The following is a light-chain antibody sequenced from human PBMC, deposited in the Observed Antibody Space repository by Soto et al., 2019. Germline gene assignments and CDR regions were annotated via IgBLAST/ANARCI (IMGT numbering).Light chain of an antibody. Sequence: QSALTQPPSVSAAPGQKVTISCSGGSSNIGSNYVSWYQHFPGTAPQLLIYDNNKRPSGIPDRFSGSKSGTSATLGITGLQTGDEADYYCVTWDNSLSAPVVFGGGTKVTVL. CDR2: DNN. CDR3: VTWDNSLSAPVV. J-gene: IGLJ2*01. CDR1: SSNIGSNY. V-gene: IGLV1-51*01.